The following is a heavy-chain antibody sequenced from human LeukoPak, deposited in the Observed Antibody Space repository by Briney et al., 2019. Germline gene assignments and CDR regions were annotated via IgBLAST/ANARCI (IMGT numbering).Heavy chain of an antibody. Sequence: SVKVSCKASGYTFTSYDISWVRQAPGQGLEWMGRIIPILGIANYAQKFQGRVTITADKSTSTAYMELSSLRSEDTAVYYCARGYSSNDYWGQGTLVTVSS. D-gene: IGHD6-13*01. CDR1: GYTFTSYD. J-gene: IGHJ4*02. CDR3: ARGYSSNDY. CDR2: IIPILGIA. V-gene: IGHV1-69*04.